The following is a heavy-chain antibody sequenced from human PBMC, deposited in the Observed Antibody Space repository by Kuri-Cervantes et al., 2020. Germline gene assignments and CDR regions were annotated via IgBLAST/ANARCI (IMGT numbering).Heavy chain of an antibody. V-gene: IGHV4-59*01. CDR1: GGSISSYY. D-gene: IGHD4-17*01. Sequence: SETLSLTCTVSGGSISSYYWSWIRQPPGKGLEWIGYIYYSGSTNHNPSLKSRVTISADSSKNQFSLNLSSVTAADTAVYYCAREIDYGDYGWFDSWGQGTLVTVSS. J-gene: IGHJ5*01. CDR3: AREIDYGDYGWFDS. CDR2: IYYSGST.